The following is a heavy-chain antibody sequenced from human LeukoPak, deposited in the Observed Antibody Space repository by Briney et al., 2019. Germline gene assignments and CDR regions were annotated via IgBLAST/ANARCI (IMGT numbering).Heavy chain of an antibody. Sequence: PGRSLRLSCAASGFTFSSYAMHWVRQAPGKGLEWVAVISYDGSNKYYADSVKGRFTISRDNSKNSLYLQMNSLRAEDTAVYYCARGGSNDAFDIWGQGTMVTVSS. CDR2: ISYDGSNK. D-gene: IGHD1-26*01. V-gene: IGHV3-30-3*01. CDR3: ARGGSNDAFDI. J-gene: IGHJ3*02. CDR1: GFTFSSYA.